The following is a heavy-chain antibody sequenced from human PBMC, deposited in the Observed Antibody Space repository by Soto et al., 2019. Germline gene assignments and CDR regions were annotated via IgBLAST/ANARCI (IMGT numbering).Heavy chain of an antibody. J-gene: IGHJ3*02. CDR3: AGIPHFHDSSGYFDAFDI. CDR2: ISGSSTTI. V-gene: IGHV3-48*02. Sequence: PGGSLRLSCAASGFSFSSHSMSWVRQAPGKGLEWVAYISGSSTTIKYADSVKGRFTIFRDNAKNSLYLQMNSLRDEDAAVYYCAGIPHFHDSSGYFDAFDIGGQGTMVTVSS. CDR1: GFSFSSHS. D-gene: IGHD3-22*01.